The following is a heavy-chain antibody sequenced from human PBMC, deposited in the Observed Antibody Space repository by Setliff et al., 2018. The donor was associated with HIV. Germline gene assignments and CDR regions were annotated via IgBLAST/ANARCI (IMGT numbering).Heavy chain of an antibody. Sequence: SETLSLTCTVSGGSISSGSYYWSWIRQPPGKGLEWIGYLDTRGRAIYNPSLESRVAIWMDTSKNQFSLRLTSVAAADTAMYYCARRRCSAASCPDNSWNWLDPWGQGTLVTVSS. CDR2: LDTRGRA. J-gene: IGHJ5*02. V-gene: IGHV4-61*09. CDR3: ARRRCSAASCPDNSWNWLDP. D-gene: IGHD2-15*01. CDR1: GGSISSGSYY.